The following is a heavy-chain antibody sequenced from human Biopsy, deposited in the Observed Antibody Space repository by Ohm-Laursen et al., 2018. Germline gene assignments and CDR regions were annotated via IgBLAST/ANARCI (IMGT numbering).Heavy chain of an antibody. CDR1: GYIFTSFG. CDR3: ARGYSCRVSIFEASIYWFDT. D-gene: IGHD6-6*01. CDR2: MIPSSGKT. Sequence: SSVKVSCNGSGYIFTSFGVSWVRQARGQGLEWMGWMIPSSGKTGYAQRFQGRVTLTMNTSISTAYMELSGLRSEDTAVYFCARGYSCRVSIFEASIYWFDTWGQGTLVTVSS. V-gene: IGHV1-8*01. J-gene: IGHJ5*02.